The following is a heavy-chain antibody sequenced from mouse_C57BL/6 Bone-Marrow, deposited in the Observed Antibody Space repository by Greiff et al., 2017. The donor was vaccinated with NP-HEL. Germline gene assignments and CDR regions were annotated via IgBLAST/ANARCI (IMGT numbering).Heavy chain of an antibody. CDR2: FHPYNDDT. Sequence: VQLQQSGAELVKPGASVKMSCKASGYTFTTYPIEWMKQSHGQCLEWIGNFHPYNDDTKYNEKFKGKATLTVEKSSSTVYLALSRLTSYDSAVYYCARRSNFDYAMDYWGQGTSVTVSS. CDR3: ARRSNFDYAMDY. CDR1: GYTFTTYP. V-gene: IGHV1-47*01. D-gene: IGHD1-1*01. J-gene: IGHJ4*01.